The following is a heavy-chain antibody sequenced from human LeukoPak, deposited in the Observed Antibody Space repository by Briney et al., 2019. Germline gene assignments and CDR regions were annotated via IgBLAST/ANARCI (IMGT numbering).Heavy chain of an antibody. Sequence: ASVKVSCKASGDIFSSNGINWVRQAPGQGLEWMGLIITSAGSTTYAQNFQGRVTLTRDTSTSTVYMEMSSLRSEDTAVYYCARVEGLTATVTDWGQGTLVTVSS. V-gene: IGHV1-46*01. J-gene: IGHJ4*02. CDR1: GDIFSSNG. CDR2: IITSAGST. D-gene: IGHD5-18*01. CDR3: ARVEGLTATVTD.